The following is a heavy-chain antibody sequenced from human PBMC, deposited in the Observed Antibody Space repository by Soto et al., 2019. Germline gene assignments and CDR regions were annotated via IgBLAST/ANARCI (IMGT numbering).Heavy chain of an antibody. Sequence: QVQLVESGGGVVQPGRSLRLSCAASGFTFSSYGMHWVRQAPGKGLEWVAVISYDGSNKYYADSVKGRFTISRDNSKNTLYLQMNSLRAEDTAVYYCAKDLRLWFGECDYWGQGTLFTVSS. CDR1: GFTFSSYG. J-gene: IGHJ4*02. V-gene: IGHV3-30*18. CDR2: ISYDGSNK. CDR3: AKDLRLWFGECDY. D-gene: IGHD3-10*01.